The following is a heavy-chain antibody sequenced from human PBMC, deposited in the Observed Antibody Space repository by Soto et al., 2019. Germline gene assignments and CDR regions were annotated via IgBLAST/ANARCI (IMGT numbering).Heavy chain of an antibody. CDR1: GVSISSGGYY. D-gene: IGHD3-22*01. CDR3: AREYYYDSSGFDY. V-gene: IGHV4-31*03. J-gene: IGHJ4*02. Sequence: QVQLQESGPGLVKPSQTLSLTCTVSGVSISSGGYYWTWIRQHPQKGLEWIGHIYYSGSTYYNPSLKSRVTVSVGTSKNQFSLKLSSVTAADTAVDYCAREYYYDSSGFDYWGQGTLVTVSS. CDR2: IYYSGST.